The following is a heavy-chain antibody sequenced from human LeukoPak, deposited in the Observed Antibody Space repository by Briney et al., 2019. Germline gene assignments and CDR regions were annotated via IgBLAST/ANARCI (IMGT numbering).Heavy chain of an antibody. CDR2: IYYSGST. CDR3: ASAEGSPDAFDI. V-gene: IGHV4-31*03. J-gene: IGHJ3*02. CDR1: GGSISSGGYY. Sequence: KSSETLSLTCTVSGGSISSGGYYRSWIRQHPGKGLEWIGYIYYSGSTYYNPSLKSRVTISVDTSKNQFSLKLSSLTAADTAVYYCASAEGSPDAFDIWGQGTMVTVSS.